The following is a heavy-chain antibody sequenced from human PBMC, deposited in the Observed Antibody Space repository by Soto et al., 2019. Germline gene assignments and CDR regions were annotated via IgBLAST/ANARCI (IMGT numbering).Heavy chain of an antibody. Sequence: QVQLVQSGAEVKKPGASVKVSCKAPRYIFTAYFMHWVRQAPGQGLEWMGWINPNNGATHYGLSFQGRVTMTRNTTISTTYMELSRLRSDDTAVYYCASHDPGARFDPWGQGTLVIVSS. D-gene: IGHD1-1*01. CDR1: RYIFTAYF. V-gene: IGHV1-2*02. CDR3: ASHDPGARFDP. J-gene: IGHJ5*02. CDR2: INPNNGAT.